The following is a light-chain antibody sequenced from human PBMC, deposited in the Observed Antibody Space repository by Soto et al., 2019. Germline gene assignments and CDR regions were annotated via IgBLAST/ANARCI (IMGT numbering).Light chain of an antibody. CDR2: DTS. Sequence: EFVLTQSPGTLSLSPCERATLSCRASQSLANSFIAWYQQKPGQAPRLLIYDTSSRASGIPDRFSGSGSGTDFTLTISSLQPDDFATYYCQQYNSYSFGQGTKVDIK. CDR3: QQYNSYS. V-gene: IGKV3-20*01. CDR1: QSLANSF. J-gene: IGKJ1*01.